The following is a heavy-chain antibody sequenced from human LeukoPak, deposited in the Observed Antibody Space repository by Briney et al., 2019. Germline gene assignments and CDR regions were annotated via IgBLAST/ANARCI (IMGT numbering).Heavy chain of an antibody. CDR3: ARIYDSSGYYSDY. V-gene: IGHV5-51*01. D-gene: IGHD3-22*01. Sequence: GESLKISCKGSGYSFTSYWIGWVRQMPGKGLKWMGIIYPGDSDTRYSPSFQGQVTISADKSISTAYLQWSSLKASDTAMYYCARIYDSSGYYSDYWGQGTLVTVSS. CDR2: IYPGDSDT. J-gene: IGHJ4*02. CDR1: GYSFTSYW.